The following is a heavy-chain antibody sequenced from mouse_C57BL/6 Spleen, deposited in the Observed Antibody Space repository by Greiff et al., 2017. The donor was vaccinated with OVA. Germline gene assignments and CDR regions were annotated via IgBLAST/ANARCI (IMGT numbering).Heavy chain of an antibody. D-gene: IGHD2-3*01. V-gene: IGHV1-81*01. CDR1: GYTFTSYG. CDR3: ARYDGYPYYFDY. CDR2: IYPRSGNT. Sequence: QVHVKQSGAELARPGASVKLSCKASGYTFTSYGISWVKQRTGQGLEWIGEIYPRSGNTYYNEKFKGKATLTADKSSSTAYMELRSLTSEDSAVYFCARYDGYPYYFDYWGQGTTLTVSS. J-gene: IGHJ2*01.